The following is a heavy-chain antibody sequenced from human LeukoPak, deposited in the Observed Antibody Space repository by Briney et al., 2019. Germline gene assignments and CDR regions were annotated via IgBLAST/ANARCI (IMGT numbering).Heavy chain of an antibody. D-gene: IGHD5-24*01. CDR2: TRSKAYGGAS. CDR3: TRGMRIGYNYLNYFDY. Sequence: GRSLRLSCITSGFIFGDYAINWVRQAPGEGLQWVVCTRSKAYGGASLYAAAVRGRFTISRDDSTSIAYLQMDSLKTEDTAIYYCTRGMRIGYNYLNYFDYWGQGSLVTVSS. J-gene: IGHJ4*02. CDR1: GFIFGDYA. V-gene: IGHV3-49*04.